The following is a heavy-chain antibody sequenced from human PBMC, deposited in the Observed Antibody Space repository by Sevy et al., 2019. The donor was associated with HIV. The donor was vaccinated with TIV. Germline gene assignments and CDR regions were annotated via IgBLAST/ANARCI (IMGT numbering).Heavy chain of an antibody. CDR2: IYPSDSDT. V-gene: IGHV5-51*01. CDR1: GYIFTTYW. Sequence: GESLKISCTVSGYIFTTYWIGWVRQMPGKGLEWMGIIYPSDSDTRYSPSFQGQVTISVDKSISTAYLQWSSLKASDTAIYYCARHTANYYYMDVWGEGTTVTVSS. CDR3: ARHTANYYYMDV. J-gene: IGHJ6*03. D-gene: IGHD4-17*01.